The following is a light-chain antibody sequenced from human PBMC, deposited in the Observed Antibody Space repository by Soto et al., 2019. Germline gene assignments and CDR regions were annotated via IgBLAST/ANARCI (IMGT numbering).Light chain of an antibody. V-gene: IGKV3D-15*01. CDR2: GAS. CDR1: QSVSNK. J-gene: IGKJ1*01. CDR3: QHYNNWPQT. Sequence: EIVITQSPATLSVSPGERATLSCRASQSVSNKLAWYQQKPGQAPRLLIYGASTRATGIPARFSGSGSGTEFTLTISSLQSEDFALYYCQHYNNWPQTFGQGTKVDIK.